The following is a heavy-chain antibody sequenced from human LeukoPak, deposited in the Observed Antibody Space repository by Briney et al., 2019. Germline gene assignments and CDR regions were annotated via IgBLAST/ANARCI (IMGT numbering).Heavy chain of an antibody. D-gene: IGHD2-2*01. CDR2: IYTSGST. Sequence: SETLSLTCTVSGGSISSYYWSWIRQPAGKGLEWIGRIYTSGSTNYNPSLKSRVTMSVDTSKNQFSLKLSSVTAADTAVYYCARLYCSSISCYDAFDIWGQGTMVTVSS. CDR3: ARLYCSSISCYDAFDI. CDR1: GGSISSYY. V-gene: IGHV4-4*07. J-gene: IGHJ3*02.